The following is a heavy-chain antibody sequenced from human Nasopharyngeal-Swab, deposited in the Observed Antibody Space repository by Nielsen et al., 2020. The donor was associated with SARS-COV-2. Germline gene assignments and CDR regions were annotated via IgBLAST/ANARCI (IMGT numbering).Heavy chain of an antibody. CDR2: IGTAGDT. CDR3: ARGWGQNYYDSSGYYPYYFDY. CDR1: GFTFSSYD. J-gene: IGHJ4*02. Sequence: GGSLRLSCAASGFTFSSYDMHWVRQATGKGLEWVSAIGTAGDTYYPGSVKGRFTISRENAKNSLYLQMNSLRAGDTAVYYCARGWGQNYYDSSGYYPYYFDYWGQGTLVTVSS. V-gene: IGHV3-13*01. D-gene: IGHD3-22*01.